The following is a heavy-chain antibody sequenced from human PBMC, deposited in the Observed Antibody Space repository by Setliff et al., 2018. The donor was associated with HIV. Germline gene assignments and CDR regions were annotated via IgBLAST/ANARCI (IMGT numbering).Heavy chain of an antibody. J-gene: IGHJ6*04. CDR2: IYYSGST. V-gene: IGHV4-59*01. Sequence: SETLSLTCTISGGSISSYYWSWIRQPPGKGLEWIGYIYYSGSTNYNPSLKSRVTISVDTSKNQFSLKLNSVTAADTAVYYCASGKGVRGVIITGGLDVWGKGTTVTVSS. D-gene: IGHD3-10*01. CDR3: ASGKGVRGVIITGGLDV. CDR1: GGSISSYY.